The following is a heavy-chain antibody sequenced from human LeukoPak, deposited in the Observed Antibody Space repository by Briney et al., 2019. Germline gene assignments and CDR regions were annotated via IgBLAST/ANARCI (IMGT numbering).Heavy chain of an antibody. CDR1: GFTFSDYA. J-gene: IGHJ6*02. CDR2: IAYGGTYK. D-gene: IGHD2/OR15-2a*01. Sequence: GGSLRLSCAASGFTFSDYAMHWVRQAPGKGLEWVAVIAYGGTYKHLADSLKGRFTISRDNSRDTLYLQINSLRPEDTALYYCARNKAITAFFGMDVWGQGTTVIVSS. CDR3: ARNKAITAFFGMDV. V-gene: IGHV3-30*03.